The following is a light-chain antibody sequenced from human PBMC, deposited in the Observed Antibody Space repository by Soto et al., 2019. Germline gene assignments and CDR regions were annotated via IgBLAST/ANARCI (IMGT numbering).Light chain of an antibody. CDR2: EVG. V-gene: IGLV2-14*01. CDR1: SSDVGGYNY. CDR3: SSYTSSSTRV. J-gene: IGLJ1*01. Sequence: QSALTQPASLSGSPGQSITISCTGTSSDVGGYNYVSWYQQHPGKAPKLMIYEVGNRPSGVSNRFSGSKSGNTASLTISGLQAEDEADYYCSSYTSSSTRVFRTGTKVTVL.